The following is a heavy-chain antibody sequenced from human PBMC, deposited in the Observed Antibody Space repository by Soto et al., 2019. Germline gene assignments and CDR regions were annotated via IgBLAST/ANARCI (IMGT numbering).Heavy chain of an antibody. Sequence: SVKVSGQASGYTFTGYYIHWVRQAPVQGLEWMGWISPVSGDTTYSQKFQGRVTMTRDTSISTAYMELIRLTSDDTAVYSCARGEYRYGQYCFDSWGQGTLVTVSS. CDR3: ARGEYRYGQYCFDS. CDR1: GYTFTGYY. D-gene: IGHD5-18*01. J-gene: IGHJ4*02. V-gene: IGHV1-2*02. CDR2: ISPVSGDT.